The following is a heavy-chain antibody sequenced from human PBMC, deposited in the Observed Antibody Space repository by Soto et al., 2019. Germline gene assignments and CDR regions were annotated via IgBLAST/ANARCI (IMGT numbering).Heavy chain of an antibody. CDR2: IYYSGST. CDR1: GGSISSSSYY. CDR3: ARGGDDFWGLNWFDP. V-gene: IGHV4-39*01. J-gene: IGHJ5*02. D-gene: IGHD3-3*01. Sequence: SETLSLTCTVAGGSISSSSYYWGWINKPPGKGLEWIGSIYYSGSTYYNPSLKSRVTISVDTSKNQFSLKLSSVTAADTAVYYCARGGDDFWGLNWFDPWGQGTLVTVSS.